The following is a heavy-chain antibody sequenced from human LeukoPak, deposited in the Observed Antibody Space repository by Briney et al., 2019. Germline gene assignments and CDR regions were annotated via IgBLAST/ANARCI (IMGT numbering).Heavy chain of an antibody. Sequence: GGSLILSCAGYGFTFSSYAMHWVRQAPGKGLELVSAISSSGGTTYYANSVKGRFTISRDNSKNTLYLQMGSLRTEDMAVYYCAREERGQAINYWGQGTLVTVSS. CDR2: ISSSGGTT. J-gene: IGHJ4*02. CDR1: GFTFSSYA. V-gene: IGHV3-64*01. CDR3: AREERGQAINY. D-gene: IGHD2-21*01.